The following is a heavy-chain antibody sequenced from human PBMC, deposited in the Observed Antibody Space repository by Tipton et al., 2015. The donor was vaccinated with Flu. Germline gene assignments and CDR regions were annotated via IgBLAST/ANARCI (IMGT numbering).Heavy chain of an antibody. CDR1: GFTFSSYW. D-gene: IGHD3-10*01. CDR2: IKQDGGEK. Sequence: LSLTCAASGFTFSSYWMSWVRQAPGKGLEWVANIKQDGGEKYYVDSLKGRFTISRDNAKNSLYLQLNSLRAEDTALYYCARVRGGGGGDYYYYGMDVWGQGTTVTVSS. V-gene: IGHV3-7*01. J-gene: IGHJ6*02. CDR3: ARVRGGGGGDYYYYGMDV.